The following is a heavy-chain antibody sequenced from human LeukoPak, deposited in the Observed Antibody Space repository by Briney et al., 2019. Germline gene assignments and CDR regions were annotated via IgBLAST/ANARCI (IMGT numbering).Heavy chain of an antibody. D-gene: IGHD3-10*01. J-gene: IGHJ4*02. CDR3: AKDGWLESGRTPFYFDS. CDR2: ISGTSRTI. V-gene: IGHV3-48*01. Sequence: PGGSLRLSCAASRFTFSSYSMNWVRQAPGKGLQWLSYISGTSRTIYYADSVKGRFAISRDNARNSLYLQMSSLRVEDTAVYYCAKDGWLESGRTPFYFDSWGQGTLVTVSS. CDR1: RFTFSSYS.